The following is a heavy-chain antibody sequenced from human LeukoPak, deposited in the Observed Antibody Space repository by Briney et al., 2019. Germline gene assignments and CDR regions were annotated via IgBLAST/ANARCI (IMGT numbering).Heavy chain of an antibody. CDR1: GGSFSGYY. CDR2: INHSGST. CDR3: ARSPGGDYGFDY. Sequence: SETLSLTCAVYGGSFSGYYWSWIRQPPGKGLEWIGEINHSGSTNYNPSLKSRVTISVDTSKNQFSLKLSSVTAADTAVYYCARSPGGDYGFDYWGQGTLVTVSS. J-gene: IGHJ4*02. V-gene: IGHV4-34*01. D-gene: IGHD4-17*01.